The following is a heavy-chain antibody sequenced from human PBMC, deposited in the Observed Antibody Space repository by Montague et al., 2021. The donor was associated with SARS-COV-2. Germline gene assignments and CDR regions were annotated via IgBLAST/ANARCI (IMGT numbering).Heavy chain of an antibody. CDR3: ARSVDTAMVPLYYYYYGMDV. CDR2: ISSSSSYT. D-gene: IGHD5-18*01. V-gene: IGHV3-11*06. J-gene: IGHJ6*02. CDR1: GFTFSDYY. Sequence: SLRLSYAASGFTFSDYYMSWIRQAPGKGLEWVSYISSSSSYTNYADSVKGRFTISRDNAKNSLYLQMNSLRAEDTAVYYCARSVDTAMVPLYYYYYGMDVWGQGTTVTVSS.